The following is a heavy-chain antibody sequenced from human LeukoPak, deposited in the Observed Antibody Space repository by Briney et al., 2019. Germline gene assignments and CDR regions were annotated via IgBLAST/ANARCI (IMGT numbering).Heavy chain of an antibody. D-gene: IGHD4-11*01. CDR1: GFTFSSYW. CDR3: ARSNQADDY. Sequence: GGSLRLSCAAAGFTFSSYWMHWVRQAPGKGLVWVPRVNPGGSSTAYADSVKGRFSISRDNARNTLYLQMNSLRDEDTAVYYCARSNQADDYWGQGTLVTVSS. V-gene: IGHV3-74*01. J-gene: IGHJ4*02. CDR2: VNPGGSST.